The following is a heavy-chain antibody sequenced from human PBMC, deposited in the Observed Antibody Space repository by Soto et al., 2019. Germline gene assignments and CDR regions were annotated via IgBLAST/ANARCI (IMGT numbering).Heavy chain of an antibody. Sequence: PGGSLRLSCAASGFTFGSHAMAWVRQALGKGLGWVSGISGSGGSTYYADSVRGRFIISRDNSKNTLYLQMNSLSAEDTAVYYCAKGPFFGMNIISSNWFDPWGQGTLVTVSS. CDR1: GFTFGSHA. J-gene: IGHJ5*02. CDR2: ISGSGGST. V-gene: IGHV3-23*01. CDR3: AKGPFFGMNIISSNWFDP. D-gene: IGHD3-3*01.